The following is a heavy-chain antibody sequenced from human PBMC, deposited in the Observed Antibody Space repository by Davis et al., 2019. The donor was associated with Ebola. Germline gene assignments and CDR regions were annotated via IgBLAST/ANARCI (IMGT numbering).Heavy chain of an antibody. J-gene: IGHJ4*02. D-gene: IGHD6-19*01. CDR3: AMSPGWYSFDY. CDR2: INHSGST. CDR1: GGSFSGYY. Sequence: MPSETLSLTCAVYGGSFSGYYWSWIRQPPGKGLEWIGEINHSGSTNYNPSLKSRFTISVDTSKNQFSLNLTAVTAADTAVYYCAMSPGWYSFDYWGQGTLVIVSS. V-gene: IGHV4-34*01.